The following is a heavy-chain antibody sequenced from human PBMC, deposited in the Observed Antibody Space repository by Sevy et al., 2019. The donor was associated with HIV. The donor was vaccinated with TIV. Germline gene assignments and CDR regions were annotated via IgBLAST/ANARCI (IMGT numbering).Heavy chain of an antibody. CDR1: GFTFSSYW. V-gene: IGHV3-7*01. D-gene: IGHD1-1*01. Sequence: GGSLRLSCAASGFTFSSYWMSWVRQSPERGLEWVANINLDGSEKFYGDSVKCRFTVSRDNTKNLLYLQMNSLRVEDTAVYYCARNNAGGNPWVHWGQGTLVTVSS. J-gene: IGHJ4*02. CDR3: ARNNAGGNPWVH. CDR2: INLDGSEK.